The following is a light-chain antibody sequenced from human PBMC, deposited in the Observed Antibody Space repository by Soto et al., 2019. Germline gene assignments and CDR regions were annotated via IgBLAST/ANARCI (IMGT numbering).Light chain of an antibody. V-gene: IGKV3-20*01. CDR1: QSVSNNY. CDR3: QQYISSPLT. CDR2: GAS. J-gene: IGKJ1*01. Sequence: EIVLTQSPGTLSLSPGERATLSCRASQSVSNNYLAWYQQKPGQAPRLVIYGASNRATGIPDRFSASGSGKDFTLTISRLEPEDFAVYYCQQYISSPLTFGQGTKVEIK.